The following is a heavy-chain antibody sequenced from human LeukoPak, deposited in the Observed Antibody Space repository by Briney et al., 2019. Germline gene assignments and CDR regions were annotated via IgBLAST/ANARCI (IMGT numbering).Heavy chain of an antibody. CDR1: GFTFSSNA. V-gene: IGHV3-23*01. D-gene: IGHD3-10*01. CDR2: ISHTGSDT. J-gene: IGHJ4*02. CDR3: AKRFYGSGSFYGD. Sequence: PTGGSLRLSCAASGFTFSSNAMSWVRQAPGKGLEWVSAISHTGSDTYYADSVKDRFSISRDNSKNTLYLQMNSLRAEDTALYYCAKRFYGSGSFYGDWGRGTLVTVSS.